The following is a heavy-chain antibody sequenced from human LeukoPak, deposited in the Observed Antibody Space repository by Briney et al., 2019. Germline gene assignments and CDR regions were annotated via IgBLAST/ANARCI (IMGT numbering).Heavy chain of an antibody. V-gene: IGHV3-30*18. Sequence: GGSLRLSCAASGFTFSGYGMHWVRRAPGKGLEWVAVISYDGHNENYADSVKGRFTISRDNSKNTVLLQMNSLRVEDTAVYYCAKGIGYGGMDVWGQGTTLIVSS. CDR1: GFTFSGYG. D-gene: IGHD5-12*01. CDR3: AKGIGYGGMDV. CDR2: ISYDGHNE. J-gene: IGHJ6*02.